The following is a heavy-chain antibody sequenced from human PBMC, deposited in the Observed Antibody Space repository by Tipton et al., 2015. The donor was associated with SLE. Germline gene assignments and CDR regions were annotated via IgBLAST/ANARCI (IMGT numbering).Heavy chain of an antibody. D-gene: IGHD5-12*01. J-gene: IGHJ4*02. CDR1: GGSFSGYY. V-gene: IGHV4-34*01. Sequence: TLSLTCAVYGGSFSGYYWSWIRQPPGKGLEWIGEINHSGSTSYNMSLKSRVRVTISVDTSKNQFSLKLSSVTAADTAVYYCARQPTMSPWYFDYWGQGTLVTVSS. CDR3: ARQPTMSPWYFDY. CDR2: INHSGST.